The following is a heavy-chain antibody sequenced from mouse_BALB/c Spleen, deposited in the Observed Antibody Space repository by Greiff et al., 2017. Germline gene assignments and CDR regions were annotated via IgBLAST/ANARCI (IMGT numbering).Heavy chain of an antibody. J-gene: IGHJ2*01. V-gene: IGHV5-6-5*01. Sequence: EVKLVESGGGLVKPGGSLKLSCAASGFTFSSYAMSWVRQTPEKRLEWVAFISSGGSTYYPDSVKGRFTISRDNARNILYLQMSSLRSEDTAMYYCARVYGYFDYWGEGTTLTVSS. CDR2: ISSGGST. D-gene: IGHD1-1*01. CDR3: ARVYGYFDY. CDR1: GFTFSSYA.